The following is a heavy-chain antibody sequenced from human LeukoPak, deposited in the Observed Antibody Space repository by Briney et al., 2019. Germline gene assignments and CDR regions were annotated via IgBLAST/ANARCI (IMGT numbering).Heavy chain of an antibody. CDR2: MNPNSGNT. D-gene: IGHD3-3*01. Sequence: ASVKVSCKASGYTFTSYDINWVRQATGQGLEWMGWMNPNSGNTGYAQKSQGRVTMTRDTSISTAYMELSSLRSEDTAVYYCAKRGDFWSGYYTDYYYYMDVWGKGTTVTVSS. V-gene: IGHV1-8*01. CDR3: AKRGDFWSGYYTDYYYYMDV. J-gene: IGHJ6*03. CDR1: GYTFTSYD.